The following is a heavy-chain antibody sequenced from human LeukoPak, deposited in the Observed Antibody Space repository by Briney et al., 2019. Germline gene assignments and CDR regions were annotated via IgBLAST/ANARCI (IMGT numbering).Heavy chain of an antibody. D-gene: IGHD5-12*01. CDR2: ISYDGSNK. J-gene: IGHJ4*02. Sequence: GRSLRLSCAASGFTFSSYGMHWVRQAPGKGLEWVAVISYDGSNKYYADSVKGRFTISRDNSKNTLYLQMSSLRAEDTAVYYCAKGKRGYSGYDSFDYWGQGTLVTVSS. V-gene: IGHV3-30*18. CDR3: AKGKRGYSGYDSFDY. CDR1: GFTFSSYG.